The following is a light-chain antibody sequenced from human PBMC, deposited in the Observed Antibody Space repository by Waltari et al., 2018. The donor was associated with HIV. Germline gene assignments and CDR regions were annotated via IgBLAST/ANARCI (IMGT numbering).Light chain of an antibody. CDR1: NIGSKN. J-gene: IGLJ1*01. CDR3: QVWDSSTASV. Sequence: SYGLTQPLSVSVALGQTATFTCGGNNIGSKNVHWYQQKPGQAPLLIIYRDSNRPSGIPERFSGSNSGNTATLTISTAQAGDEADYYCQVWDSSTASVFGTGTTVTVL. CDR2: RDS. V-gene: IGLV3-9*01.